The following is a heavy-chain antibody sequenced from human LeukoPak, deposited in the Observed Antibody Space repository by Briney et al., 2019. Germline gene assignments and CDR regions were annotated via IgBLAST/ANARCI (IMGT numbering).Heavy chain of an antibody. CDR1: GYTFTSYY. CDR2: INPSGGST. Sequence: ASVKVSCKASGYTFTSYYMHWVRQAPGQGLEWMGIINPSGGSTSYAQKFQGRVTMTRDTSTSTVYMELSSLRSEDTAVYYCARKDDTGGYMGDDAFDIWGQGAMVTVSS. J-gene: IGHJ3*02. CDR3: ARKDDTGGYMGDDAFDI. D-gene: IGHD3-16*01. V-gene: IGHV1-46*01.